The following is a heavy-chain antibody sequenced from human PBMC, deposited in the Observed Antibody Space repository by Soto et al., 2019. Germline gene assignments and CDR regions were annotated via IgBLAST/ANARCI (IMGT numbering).Heavy chain of an antibody. CDR3: ARGAAVVTTIPRYGLDV. CDR2: ISASDGST. V-gene: IGHV1-18*01. J-gene: IGHJ6*02. D-gene: IGHD2-21*02. CDR1: GYAFSFG. Sequence: VQSGGEVKKPGASVRVSCKASGYAFSFGFSWVRQAPGQGLEWMGWISASDGSTNSAQKFRGRISLTTDTSTNTAYMDLTSLMSDDTAVYYCARGAAVVTTIPRYGLDVWGQGTTVTVSS.